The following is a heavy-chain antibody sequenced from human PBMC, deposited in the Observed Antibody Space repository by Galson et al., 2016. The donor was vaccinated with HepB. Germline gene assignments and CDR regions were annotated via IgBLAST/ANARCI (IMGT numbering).Heavy chain of an antibody. J-gene: IGHJ4*02. V-gene: IGHV1-3*01. CDR2: INAGNGNT. D-gene: IGHD3-10*01. CDR1: GYTFTTYA. Sequence: SVKVSCKASGYTFTTYAMHWVRQAPGQRLERMGWINAGNGNTKYSQKFQGRVTITRDTSANTAYMELSSLKSEDTAVYYCARTSIRGALHFDYWGQGTLVTVSS. CDR3: ARTSIRGALHFDY.